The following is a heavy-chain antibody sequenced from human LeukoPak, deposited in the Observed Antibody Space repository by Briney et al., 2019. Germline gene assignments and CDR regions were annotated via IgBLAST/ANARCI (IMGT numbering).Heavy chain of an antibody. CDR2: KNPNSGNT. V-gene: IGHV1-8*01. CDR1: GYTFTSYD. CDR3: ARGTQYCASASCYNF. D-gene: IGHD2-2*02. J-gene: IGHJ4*02. Sequence: ASVKVSCKASGYTFTSYDINWVRQAAGQGLEWRGWKNPNSGNTGYAQKLQGRVTMTRDTSISTAYMELSSLRSEDTAVYYCARGTQYCASASCYNFWGQGTLVTVSS.